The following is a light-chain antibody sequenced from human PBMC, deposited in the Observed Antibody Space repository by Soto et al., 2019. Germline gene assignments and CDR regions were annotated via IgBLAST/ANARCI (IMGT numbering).Light chain of an antibody. J-gene: IGLJ2*01. CDR3: SSYTSSSIVV. CDR2: DVS. CDR1: SSDVGGYNY. V-gene: IGLV2-14*01. Sequence: QAVVTQPASVSGSPGQSITISCTGTSSDVGGYNYVSWYQQHPGKAPKLMIYDVSNRPSGVSNRFSGSKSANTASLTISGLQAEDEADYYCSSYTSSSIVVFGGGTKLTVL.